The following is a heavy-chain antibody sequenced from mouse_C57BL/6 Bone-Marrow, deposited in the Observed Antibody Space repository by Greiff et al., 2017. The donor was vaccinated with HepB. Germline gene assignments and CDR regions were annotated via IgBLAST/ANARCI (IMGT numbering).Heavy chain of an antibody. J-gene: IGHJ4*01. CDR2: IDPETGGT. V-gene: IGHV1-15*01. CDR1: GYTFTDYE. D-gene: IGHD2-2*01. CDR3: TRRRLPVYAKDY. Sequence: QVQLQQSGAELVRPGASVTLSCKASGYTFTDYEMHWVKQTPVHGLEWIGAIDPETGGTAYNQKFKGKAILTADKSSSTAYMELRSLTSEDSAVYYCTRRRLPVYAKDYWGQGTSVTVSS.